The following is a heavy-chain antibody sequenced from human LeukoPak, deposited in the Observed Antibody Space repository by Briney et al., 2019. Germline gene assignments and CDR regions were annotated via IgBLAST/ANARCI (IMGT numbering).Heavy chain of an antibody. V-gene: IGHV3-7*01. D-gene: IGHD3-10*01. J-gene: IGHJ4*02. CDR3: ARTPQLLWFGELLGGGEYYFDY. CDR1: GFTFSSYW. Sequence: GGSLRLSCAASGFTFSSYWMSWVRQAPGKGLEWVANIKQDGSEKYYVDSVKGRFTISRDNAKNSLYLQTNSLRAEDTAVYYCARTPQLLWFGELLGGGEYYFDYWGQGTLVTVSS. CDR2: IKQDGSEK.